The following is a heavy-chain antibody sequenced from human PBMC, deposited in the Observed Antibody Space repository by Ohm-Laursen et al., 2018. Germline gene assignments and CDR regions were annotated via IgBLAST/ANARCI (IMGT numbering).Heavy chain of an antibody. CDR3: ATLYGTGSNSDS. J-gene: IGHJ4*02. D-gene: IGHD3-10*01. V-gene: IGHV4-4*07. Sequence: SETLSLTCTVSGGSISSYYWSWIRQPAGKGLEWIGRFYISGNTNYNPSLKSRVSMSVDTSKNQLSLKLKSVTAADTAVYYCATLYGTGSNSDSWGQGTLVTVSS. CDR2: FYISGNT. CDR1: GGSISSYY.